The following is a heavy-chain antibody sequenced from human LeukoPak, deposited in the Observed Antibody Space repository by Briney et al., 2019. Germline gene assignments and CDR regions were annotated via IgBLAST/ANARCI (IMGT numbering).Heavy chain of an antibody. Sequence: PSETLSLTCTVSGGSVSSGGCYWSWIRQHPGKGLEWIGYIYYSGSTYYNPSLKSRVTISVDTSKNQFSLKLSSVTAADTAVYYCARWANYDILTGYYVPTNDAFDFWGQGTMVTVSS. CDR3: ARWANYDILTGYYVPTNDAFDF. V-gene: IGHV4-31*03. J-gene: IGHJ3*01. CDR2: IYYSGST. D-gene: IGHD3-9*01. CDR1: GGSVSSGGCY.